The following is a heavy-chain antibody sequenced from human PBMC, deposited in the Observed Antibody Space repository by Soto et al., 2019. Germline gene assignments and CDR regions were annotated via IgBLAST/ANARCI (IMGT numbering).Heavy chain of an antibody. CDR3: ARDVSPGTSSLYLDAFEI. CDR2: INRDGSKK. D-gene: IGHD6-13*01. CDR1: GFTLSAYW. V-gene: IGHV3-7*05. J-gene: IGHJ3*02. Sequence: EVQLEESGGDLVQPGGSLRLSCAASGFTLSAYWMTWVRQAPGKGLEWVANINRDGSKKAHLDSVRGRFTISRDNVGNSLYLQMDSLRADDTALYYCARDVSPGTSSLYLDAFEIWGQGTMVTVSS.